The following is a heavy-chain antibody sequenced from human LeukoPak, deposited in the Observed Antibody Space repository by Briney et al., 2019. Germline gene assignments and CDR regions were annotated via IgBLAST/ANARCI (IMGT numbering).Heavy chain of an antibody. CDR1: GGSISSGDYY. V-gene: IGHV4-30-4*01. J-gene: IGHJ4*02. CDR2: IYYSGST. D-gene: IGHD1-26*01. CDR3: ARVLGLAAFDY. Sequence: SETLSLTCTVSGGSISSGDYYWSWIRQPPGTGLEWIGYIYYSGSTYYNPSLKSRVTISVDTSKNQFSLKLSSVTAADTAVYYCARVLGLAAFDYWGQGTLVTVSS.